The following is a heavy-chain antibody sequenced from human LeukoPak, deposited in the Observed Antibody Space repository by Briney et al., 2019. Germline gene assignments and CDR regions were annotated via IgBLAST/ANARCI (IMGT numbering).Heavy chain of an antibody. V-gene: IGHV4-30-4*08. Sequence: SETLSLTCTVSGGPISSGDYYWSWIRQPPGKGLEWIGYIYYSGSTYYNPSLKSRVTISVDTSKNQFSLKLSSVTAADTAVYYCARDYYGTTLIDYWGQGTLVTVSS. CDR1: GGPISSGDYY. CDR3: ARDYYGTTLIDY. CDR2: IYYSGST. D-gene: IGHD3-10*01. J-gene: IGHJ4*02.